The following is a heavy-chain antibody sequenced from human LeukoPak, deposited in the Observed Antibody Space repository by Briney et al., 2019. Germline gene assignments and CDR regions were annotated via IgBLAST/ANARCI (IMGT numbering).Heavy chain of an antibody. CDR3: ARGGGGYLTNNWFDP. CDR2: INHSGST. CDR1: GGSFSGYY. J-gene: IGHJ5*02. V-gene: IGHV4-34*01. Sequence: SETLSLTRAVYGGSFSGYYWSWIRQPPGKGLEWIGEINHSGSTNYNPSLKSRVTISVDTSKNQFSLKLSSVTAADTAVYYCARGGGGYLTNNWFDPWGQGTLVTVSS. D-gene: IGHD1-1*01.